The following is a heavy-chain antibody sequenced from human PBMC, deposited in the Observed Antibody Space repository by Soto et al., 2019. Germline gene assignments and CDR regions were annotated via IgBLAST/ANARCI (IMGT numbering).Heavy chain of an antibody. J-gene: IGHJ4*02. V-gene: IGHV4-31*03. CDR2: IYYSGIT. CDR3: ARVYYDSSGYWSVFFDY. CDR1: GGSISSGVYY. Sequence: PSETLSLTCTVSGGSISSGVYYWSWIRHHPGKGLEWIGYIYYSGITYYNPSLKSRVTISVDTSKNQFSLKLSSVTAADTAVYYCARVYYDSSGYWSVFFDYWGQGTLVTVSS. D-gene: IGHD3-22*01.